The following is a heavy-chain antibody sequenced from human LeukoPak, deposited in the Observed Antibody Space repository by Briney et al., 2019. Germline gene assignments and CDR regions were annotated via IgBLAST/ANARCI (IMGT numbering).Heavy chain of an antibody. CDR1: GFTFSSYW. CDR2: INSDGSST. V-gene: IGHV3-74*01. CDR3: ARDRIVGATKSSGETDY. D-gene: IGHD1-26*01. J-gene: IGHJ4*02. Sequence: GGSLGLSCAASGFTFSSYWMHWVRQAPGKGLVWVSRINSDGSSTSYADSVKGRFTISRDNAKNTLYLQMNSLRAEDTAAYYCARDRIVGATKSSGETDYWGQGTLVTVSS.